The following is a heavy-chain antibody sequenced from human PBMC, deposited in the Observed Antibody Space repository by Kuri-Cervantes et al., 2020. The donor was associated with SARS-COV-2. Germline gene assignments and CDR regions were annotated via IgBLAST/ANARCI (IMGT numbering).Heavy chain of an antibody. CDR2: INPNSGGT. Sequence: ASVKVSCKASGYTFTGYYMHWVRQAPEQGLEWMGWINPNSGGTNYAQKFQGRVTMTRDTSISTAYMELSRLRSDDTAVYYCALMAGYYYYYYMDVWGKGTTVTVSS. V-gene: IGHV1-2*02. J-gene: IGHJ6*03. D-gene: IGHD5-24*01. CDR1: GYTFTGYY. CDR3: ALMAGYYYYYYMDV.